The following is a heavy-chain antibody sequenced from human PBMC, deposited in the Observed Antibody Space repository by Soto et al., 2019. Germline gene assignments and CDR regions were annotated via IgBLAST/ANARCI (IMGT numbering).Heavy chain of an antibody. D-gene: IGHD1-26*01. V-gene: IGHV4-39*07. J-gene: IGHJ4*02. CDR1: GGSISSSSYY. CDR3: ARVVRAYNRFDY. Sequence: PSETLSLTCTVSGGSISSSSYYWSWIRQPPGKGLEWICEINHSASNNYNPSLKSPVTISVDTSKNQFSLKLSSVTAAATAVYYCARVVRAYNRFDYWGQGTLVTVSS. CDR2: INHSASN.